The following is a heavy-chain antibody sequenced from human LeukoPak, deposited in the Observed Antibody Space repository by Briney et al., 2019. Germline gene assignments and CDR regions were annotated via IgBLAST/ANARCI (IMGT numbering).Heavy chain of an antibody. V-gene: IGHV3-23*01. J-gene: IGHJ3*02. D-gene: IGHD1-26*01. Sequence: PGGSLRLSCEASAFTFSSHAMSWVRQTPGKGLEWVSAISAGGGSTHYADSVKGRFTISRDNSKNTLYLQMNSLRAEDTAVYYCARDSGSYPAGTFDIWGQGTMVTVSS. CDR2: ISAGGGST. CDR3: ARDSGSYPAGTFDI. CDR1: AFTFSSHA.